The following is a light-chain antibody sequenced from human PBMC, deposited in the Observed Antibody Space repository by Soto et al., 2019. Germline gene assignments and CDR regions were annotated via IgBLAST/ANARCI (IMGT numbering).Light chain of an antibody. Sequence: DIVMTQSPDSLAVSLGERATINCKSSQSVFYSSNNKNYLAWYQQKPGQPPKLLIYWASTRESGVPDRVSGSGSATDFTLTISSLQAEDVAVYYCQQYYRPWTFGQGTKVEIK. CDR3: QQYYRPWT. CDR1: QSVFYSSNNKNY. CDR2: WAS. V-gene: IGKV4-1*01. J-gene: IGKJ1*01.